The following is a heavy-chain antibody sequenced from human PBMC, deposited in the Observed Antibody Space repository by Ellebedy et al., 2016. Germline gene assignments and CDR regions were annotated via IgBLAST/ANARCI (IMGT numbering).Heavy chain of an antibody. V-gene: IGHV1-24*01. J-gene: IGHJ3*02. CDR1: GYSLSELS. CDR3: ATDSSKSRLVMVTSAQAFDI. Sequence: ASVKVSCKVSGYSLSELSTHWVRQAPGKGLEWMGGFDPEDGETNYAQKFQGRVTMTEDTSTDTAYMELSNLRSEYTAVYFCATDSSKSRLVMVTSAQAFDIWGQGTFITVSS. CDR2: FDPEDGET. D-gene: IGHD2-21*02.